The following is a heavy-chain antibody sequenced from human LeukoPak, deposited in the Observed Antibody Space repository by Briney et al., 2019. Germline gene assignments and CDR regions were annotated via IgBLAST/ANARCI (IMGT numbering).Heavy chain of an antibody. Sequence: SQTLSLTCTVSGGSISSDGSYWSWIRQHPGKGLEWIGYIYHSGSTYYNPSLKSRVTISVDTSKNQFSLKLSSVTAADTAVYYCARGPYCSSTSCFGMDVWGQGTTVTVSS. D-gene: IGHD2-2*01. J-gene: IGHJ6*02. CDR1: GGSISSDGSY. CDR2: IYHSGST. CDR3: ARGPYCSSTSCFGMDV. V-gene: IGHV4-31*03.